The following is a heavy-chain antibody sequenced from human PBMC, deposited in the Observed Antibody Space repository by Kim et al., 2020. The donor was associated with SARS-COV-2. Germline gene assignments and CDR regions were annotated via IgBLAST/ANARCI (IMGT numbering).Heavy chain of an antibody. V-gene: IGHV4-59*01. CDR1: GGSISSYY. D-gene: IGHD6-6*01. CDR2: IYYSGST. J-gene: IGHJ3*02. Sequence: SETLSLTCTVSGGSISSYYWSWIRQPPGKGLEWIGYIYYSGSTNYNPSLKSRVTISVDTSKNQFSLKLSSVTAADTAVYYCARYNSSSWGLGRYIAFDIWGQGTMVTGSS. CDR3: ARYNSSSWGLGRYIAFDI.